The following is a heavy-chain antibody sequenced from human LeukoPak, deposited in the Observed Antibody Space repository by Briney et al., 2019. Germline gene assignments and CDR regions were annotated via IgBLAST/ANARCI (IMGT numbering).Heavy chain of an antibody. CDR1: GFTSSDYY. J-gene: IGHJ4*02. CDR2: ISSDNTYT. CDR3: VRGGPYGDYDAY. D-gene: IGHD4-17*01. Sequence: GGSLRLSCAVSGFTSSDYYMSWVRQAPGKEMECVSYISSDNTYTNYADSVRGRFTITRDNAKNSLYLQMNSLRAEDTAVYYCVRGGPYGDYDAYWGQGTLVTVSS. V-gene: IGHV3-11*06.